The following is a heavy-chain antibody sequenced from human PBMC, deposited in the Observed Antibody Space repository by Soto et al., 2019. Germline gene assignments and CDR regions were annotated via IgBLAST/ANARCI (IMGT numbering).Heavy chain of an antibody. CDR1: GGSISSSS. V-gene: IGHV4-59*12. CDR2: IFYTGST. D-gene: IGHD6-13*01. J-gene: IGHJ4*02. CDR3: ARVPRGAAGTD. Sequence: SETLSLTCTFSGGSISSSSWNWIRQAPGKRLEWIGCIFYTGSTNFNPSLESRVAMSLDTSKNQFSLRLSSVTAADTAVYYCARVPRGAAGTDWGQGTLVTVSS.